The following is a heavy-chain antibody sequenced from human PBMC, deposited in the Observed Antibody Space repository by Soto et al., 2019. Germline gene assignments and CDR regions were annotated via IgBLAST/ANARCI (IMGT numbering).Heavy chain of an antibody. Sequence: SETLSLTCTVSGGSISTYYWSWIRQPPGGTLEWIGYIYASGATTYNPSLESRVTMSVDMPNNEFSLELTSLTAADTAVYYCARSHSFDGSIYHYYFDFWGQGTLLTVSS. CDR1: GGSISTYY. D-gene: IGHD3-10*01. V-gene: IGHV4-59*01. CDR2: IYASGAT. CDR3: ARSHSFDGSIYHYYFDF. J-gene: IGHJ4*02.